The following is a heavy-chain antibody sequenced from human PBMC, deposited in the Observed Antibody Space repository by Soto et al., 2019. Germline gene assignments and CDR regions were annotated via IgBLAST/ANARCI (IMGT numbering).Heavy chain of an antibody. V-gene: IGHV3-48*02. CDR3: AREQITIFGVQSHGMDV. CDR2: ISSSSSTI. J-gene: IGHJ6*02. D-gene: IGHD3-3*01. Sequence: GGSLRLSCAASGFTFSSYSMNWVRQAPGKGLEWVSYISSSSSTIYYADSVKGRFTISRDNAKNSLYLQMNSLRDEDTAVYYCAREQITIFGVQSHGMDVWGQGTTVTVSS. CDR1: GFTFSSYS.